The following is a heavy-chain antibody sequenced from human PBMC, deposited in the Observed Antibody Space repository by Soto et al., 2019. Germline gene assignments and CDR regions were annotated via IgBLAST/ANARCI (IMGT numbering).Heavy chain of an antibody. CDR1: GFIFSRYS. CDR2: FSSSSSYI. D-gene: IGHD2-15*01. Sequence: NPGGSLRLSCAVSGFIFSRYSMNWVRQAPGKGLEWDSSFSSSSSYIYYADLVKGRFTISRDNAKNSLYLQMNSLRAEDTAVYYCARDGDIVVVVADESDAFDIWGQGTMVTVSS. CDR3: ARDGDIVVVVADESDAFDI. J-gene: IGHJ3*02. V-gene: IGHV3-21*01.